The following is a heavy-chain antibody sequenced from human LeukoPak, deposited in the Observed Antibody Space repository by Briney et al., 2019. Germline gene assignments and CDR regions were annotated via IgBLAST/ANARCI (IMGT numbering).Heavy chain of an antibody. CDR3: TTVASDFWSGYYVDY. CDR1: GFTFSSYS. V-gene: IGHV3-21*01. CDR2: ISSSSSYI. J-gene: IGHJ4*02. D-gene: IGHD3-3*01. Sequence: KPGGPLRLSCAASGFTFSSYSMNWVRQAPGKGLEWVSSISSSSSYIYYADSVKGRFTISRDSAKNSLYLQMNSLRAEDTAVYYCTTVASDFWSGYYVDYWGQGTLVTVSS.